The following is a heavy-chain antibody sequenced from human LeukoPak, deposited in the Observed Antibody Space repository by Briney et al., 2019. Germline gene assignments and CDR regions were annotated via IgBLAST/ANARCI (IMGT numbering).Heavy chain of an antibody. Sequence: GASVKVSCKASGGTFSSYTISWVRQAPGQGLEWMGRITPILGIANYAQKFQGRVTITADKSTSTAYMELSSLRSEDTAVYYCASHYDSDNWFDPWGQGTLVTVSS. V-gene: IGHV1-69*02. CDR1: GGTFSSYT. D-gene: IGHD3-3*01. J-gene: IGHJ5*02. CDR2: ITPILGIA. CDR3: ASHYDSDNWFDP.